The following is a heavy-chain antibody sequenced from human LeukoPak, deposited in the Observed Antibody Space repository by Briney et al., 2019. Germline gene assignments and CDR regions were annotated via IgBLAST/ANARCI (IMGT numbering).Heavy chain of an antibody. CDR3: ARAVRTYDSSGDYLDAFDI. CDR2: ITSDGSST. Sequence: PGGSLRLPCAASGFTFSTYWVHWVRQAPGKGLAWVSRITSDGSSTSYADSVKGRFTISRDNTKNTLYLQMKSLRAEDTAVYYCARAVRTYDSSGDYLDAFDIWGQGTMVTVSS. J-gene: IGHJ3*02. D-gene: IGHD3-22*01. CDR1: GFTFSTYW. V-gene: IGHV3-74*01.